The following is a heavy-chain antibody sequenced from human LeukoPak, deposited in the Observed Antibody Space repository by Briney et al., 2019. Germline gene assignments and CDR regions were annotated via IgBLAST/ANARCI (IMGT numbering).Heavy chain of an antibody. V-gene: IGHV3-33*06. CDR1: GFTFSNYG. D-gene: IGHD3-16*02. J-gene: IGHJ4*02. Sequence: GGSLRLSCAASGFTFSNYGMHWVRQAPGKGLEWVAVIWYDGSHKYYADSVKGRFTISRDNSKNTLSLQMNSLRAEDTAVYYCAKDRTMVTFGGVIAPEVWGQGTLVTVSS. CDR3: AKDRTMVTFGGVIAPEV. CDR2: IWYDGSHK.